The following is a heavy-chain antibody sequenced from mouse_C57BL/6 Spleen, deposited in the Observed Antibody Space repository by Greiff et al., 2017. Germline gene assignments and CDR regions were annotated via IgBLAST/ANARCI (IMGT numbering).Heavy chain of an antibody. J-gene: IGHJ3*01. D-gene: IGHD3-2*02. Sequence: VKLMESGPELVKPGASVKLSCKASGYTFTSYDINWVKQRPGQGLEWIGWIYPRDGSTKYNEKFKGKATLTVDTSSSTAYMELHSLTSEDSAVYFCPHSSGYPFAYWGQGTLVTVSA. CDR1: GYTFTSYD. V-gene: IGHV1-85*01. CDR3: PHSSGYPFAY. CDR2: IYPRDGST.